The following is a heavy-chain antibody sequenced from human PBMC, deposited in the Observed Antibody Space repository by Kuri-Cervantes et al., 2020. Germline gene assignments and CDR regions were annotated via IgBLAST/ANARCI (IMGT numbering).Heavy chain of an antibody. V-gene: IGHV4-30-4*08. CDR3: ATRDDSSGYYRANDAFDI. CDR1: GGSISSGGYY. Sequence: LRLSCTVSGGSISSGGYYWSRIRQHPGKGLEWIGYIYYSGSTYYNPSLKSRVTISVDTSENQFSLKLSSVTAADTAVYYCATRDDSSGYYRANDAFDIWGQGTMVTVSS. CDR2: IYYSGST. J-gene: IGHJ3*02. D-gene: IGHD3-22*01.